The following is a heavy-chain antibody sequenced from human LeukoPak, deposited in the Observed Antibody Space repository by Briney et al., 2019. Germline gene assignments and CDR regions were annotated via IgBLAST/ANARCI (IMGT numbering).Heavy chain of an antibody. CDR1: GGSISSSNYY. CDR3: ARSGGGY. V-gene: IGHV4-39*07. CDR2: IYYSGST. J-gene: IGHJ4*02. Sequence: SETLSLTYTVSGGSISSSNYYWGWIRQPPGKGLECIGNIYYSGSTYYNPSLKSRVTISVDTSKNHFSLKLSSVTAADTAVYYCARSGGGYWGQGTLVTVSS. D-gene: IGHD1-26*01.